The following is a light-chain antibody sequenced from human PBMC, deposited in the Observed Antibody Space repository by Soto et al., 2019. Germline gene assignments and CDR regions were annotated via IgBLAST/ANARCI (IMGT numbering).Light chain of an antibody. J-gene: IGKJ4*01. Sequence: DIQLTQSPSVLSASVGDTVTITCRASQALSNYFAWYQQTPGKAPDLLIYSASTLQSGVPSRFSGSGSGTDFTLTISSLQPEDFATYYCQQFNNYPLTFGGGTKVDIK. CDR1: QALSNY. CDR2: SAS. V-gene: IGKV1-9*01. CDR3: QQFNNYPLT.